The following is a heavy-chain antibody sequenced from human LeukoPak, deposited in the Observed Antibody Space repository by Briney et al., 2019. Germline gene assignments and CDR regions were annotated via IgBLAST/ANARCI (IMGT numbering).Heavy chain of an antibody. D-gene: IGHD3-10*01. V-gene: IGHV1-18*01. CDR1: GYTFTSYG. J-gene: IGHJ6*03. CDR2: ISAYNGNT. Sequence: PRASVKVSCKASGYTFTSYGISWVRQAPGQGLEWMGWISAYNGNTNYAQKLQGRVTMTEDTSTGTAYMELSSLTSEDTALYYCARVRGDYYYFMDVWGEGTTVTVSS. CDR3: ARVRGDYYYFMDV.